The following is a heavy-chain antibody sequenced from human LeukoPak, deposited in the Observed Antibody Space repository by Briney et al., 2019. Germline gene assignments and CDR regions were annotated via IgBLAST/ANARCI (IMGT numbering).Heavy chain of an antibody. Sequence: ASVKVSCKASGYTFTVFGVSWVRQAPGKGLERMGWISTYDVDTKYAQNFQGRVTMTTDTSTSTAYMDLRSLRSDDTAVYYCARGVTARDSYDVWGQGTLVIVSS. CDR2: ISTYDVDT. J-gene: IGHJ3*01. CDR1: GYTFTVFG. D-gene: IGHD2-21*02. V-gene: IGHV1-18*01. CDR3: ARGVTARDSYDV.